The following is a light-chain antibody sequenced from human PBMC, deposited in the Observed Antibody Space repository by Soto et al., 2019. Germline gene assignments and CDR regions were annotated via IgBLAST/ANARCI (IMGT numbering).Light chain of an antibody. CDR3: QSYDSSLSGLV. CDR1: SSNIGAGYD. V-gene: IGLV1-40*01. J-gene: IGLJ1*01. Sequence: QSVLTQPPSVSGAPGQRVTISCTGSSSNIGAGYDVHWYQQLPGTAPKLLIYGNSNRPSGVPDRFSGSKSGTSASLAITGXXXXXXXXXXCQSYDSSLSGLVFGTGTKVTVX. CDR2: GNS.